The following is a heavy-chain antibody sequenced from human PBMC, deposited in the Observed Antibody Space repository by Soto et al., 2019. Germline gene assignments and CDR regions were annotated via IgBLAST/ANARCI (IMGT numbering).Heavy chain of an antibody. CDR1: CGSISSGGYY. CDR2: IYYSGST. V-gene: IGHV4-31*03. CDR3: ASGSLLRYSPRGYFDY. D-gene: IGHD3-9*01. J-gene: IGHJ4*02. Sequence: SETLSLTCTVSCGSISSGGYYWSWIRQHPGKGLEWIGYIYYSGSTYYNPSLKSRVTISVDTSKNQFSLKLSSVTAADTAVYYWASGSLLRYSPRGYFDYWGQGTLVTVSS.